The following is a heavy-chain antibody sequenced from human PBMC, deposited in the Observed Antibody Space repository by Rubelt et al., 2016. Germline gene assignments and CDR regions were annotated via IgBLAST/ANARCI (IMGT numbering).Heavy chain of an antibody. CDR2: INPSGGST. D-gene: IGHD3-3*01. CDR3: ARSPRYDFEDNWFDP. J-gene: IGHJ5*02. CDR1: GYTFTSYY. V-gene: IGHV1-46*01. Sequence: QVQLVQSGAEVKKPGASVKVSCKASGYTFTSYYMHWVRQAPGQGLEWMGIINPSGGSTSYALKFKGRFTMTRDTSTRTGYMELSSLRSEDTAVYYCARSPRYDFEDNWFDPWGQGTLVTVSS.